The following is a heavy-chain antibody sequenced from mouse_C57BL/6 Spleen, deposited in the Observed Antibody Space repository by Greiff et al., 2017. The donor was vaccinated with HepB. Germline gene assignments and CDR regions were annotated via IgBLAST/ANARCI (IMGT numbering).Heavy chain of an antibody. J-gene: IGHJ3*01. Sequence: VQLQHSGAELVRPGASVKLSCTASGFNIKDDYMHWVKQRPEQGLEWIGWIDPENGDTEYASKFQGKATITADTSSNTAYLQLSSLTSEDTAVYYCSTGRTWFAYWGQGTLVTVSA. V-gene: IGHV14-4*01. CDR2: IDPENGDT. CDR3: STGRTWFAY. CDR1: GFNIKDDY.